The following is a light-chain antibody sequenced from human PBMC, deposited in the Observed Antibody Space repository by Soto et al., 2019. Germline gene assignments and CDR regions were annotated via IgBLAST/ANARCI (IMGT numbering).Light chain of an antibody. CDR3: SSYTTSSTVV. J-gene: IGLJ2*01. Sequence: QSALTQPASVSGSPGQSITISCTGTSSDLGGSNYVSWYQQHPGKAPKLMIYDVSNRPSGVSNRFSGPKSGNTASLTISGLQAEDGADYYCSSYTTSSTVVFGGGTKLTVL. V-gene: IGLV2-14*01. CDR1: SSDLGGSNY. CDR2: DVS.